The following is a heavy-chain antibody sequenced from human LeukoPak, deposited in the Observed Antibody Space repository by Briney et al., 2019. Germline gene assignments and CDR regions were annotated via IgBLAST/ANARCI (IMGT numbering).Heavy chain of an antibody. CDR1: GGSISSYY. CDR3: ARRGHRGYYDSSGYYSY. V-gene: IGHV4-34*01. Sequence: SETLSLTCTVSGGSISSYYWSWIRQPPGKGLEWIGEINHSGSTNYNPSLKSRVTISVDTSKNQFSLKLSSVTAADTAVYYCARRGHRGYYDSSGYYSYWGQGTLVTVSS. D-gene: IGHD3-22*01. J-gene: IGHJ4*02. CDR2: INHSGST.